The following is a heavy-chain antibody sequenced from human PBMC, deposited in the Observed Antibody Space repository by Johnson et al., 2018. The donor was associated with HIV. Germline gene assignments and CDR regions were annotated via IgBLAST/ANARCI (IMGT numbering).Heavy chain of an antibody. D-gene: IGHD1-26*01. V-gene: IGHV3-30-3*01. CDR2: ISFDGTNT. CDR3: ARDGHGIWENAAFDL. J-gene: IGHJ3*01. Sequence: QVQLVESGGGVVQPGGSLRLSCAASGFTFSSNAMHWVRQSPGKGLEWVAVISFDGTNTYYGDSVRGRFTISRDNSKNTLYLQMNSLRAEDTVVYYCARDGHGIWENAAFDLWGQGTLVTVSS. CDR1: GFTFSSNA.